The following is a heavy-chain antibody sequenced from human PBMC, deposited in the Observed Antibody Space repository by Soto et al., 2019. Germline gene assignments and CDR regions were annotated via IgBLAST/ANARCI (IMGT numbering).Heavy chain of an antibody. CDR1: GSFFINSG. V-gene: IGHV3-21*06. CDR2: FGSGGEYI. CDR3: ATDGAAGAVMGV. Sequence: EVQLVESGGGLVKPGGSLRLSCTASGSFFINSGWNGFARAAGKRPEGVSPFGSGGEYIDYEDSVKGRLTISRDNANNILYLQLTSLGVEDTAVYYCATDGAAGAVMGVWGQGTTVTVSS. J-gene: IGHJ6*02. D-gene: IGHD6-13*01.